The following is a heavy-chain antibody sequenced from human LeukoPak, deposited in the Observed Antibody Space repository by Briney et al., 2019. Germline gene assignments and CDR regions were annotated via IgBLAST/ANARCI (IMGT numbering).Heavy chain of an antibody. Sequence: ASVKVSCKASGGTFSSYAISWVRQAPGQGLEWMGGIIPIFGTANYAQKFQGRVTITADKSTSTAYMELSSLRSEDTAVYYCARGIRKGSSGYLFDYWGQGTLVTVSS. D-gene: IGHD3-22*01. J-gene: IGHJ4*02. CDR3: ARGIRKGSSGYLFDY. CDR1: GGTFSSYA. CDR2: IIPIFGTA. V-gene: IGHV1-69*06.